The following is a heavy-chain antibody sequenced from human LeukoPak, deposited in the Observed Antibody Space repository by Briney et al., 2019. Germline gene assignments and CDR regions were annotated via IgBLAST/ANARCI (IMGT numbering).Heavy chain of an antibody. D-gene: IGHD6-19*01. CDR1: GYSLSDLS. CDR3: ATDRVYRSSGRSWGFFDY. Sequence: ASVKVSCKISGYSLSDLSIHWVREAPGEGLEWIGGFDSENNKMVYSQKFQGRVTMTEDTSADTAYMELTSLRSEDTAVYFATDRVYRSSGRSWGFFDYWGQGTLVIVSS. V-gene: IGHV1-24*01. J-gene: IGHJ4*02. CDR2: FDSENNKM.